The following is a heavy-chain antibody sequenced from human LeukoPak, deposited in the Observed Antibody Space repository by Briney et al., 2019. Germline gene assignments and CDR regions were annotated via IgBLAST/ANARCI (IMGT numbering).Heavy chain of an antibody. CDR3: AKARGAGQGYYMDV. D-gene: IGHD3-16*01. CDR1: GFTFDDYA. V-gene: IGHV3-9*03. J-gene: IGHJ6*03. CDR2: ISWNSGSI. Sequence: GGSLRLSCAASGFTFDDYAMHWVRQAPGKGLEWVSGISWNSGSIGYADSVKGRFTISRDNAKNSLYLQMNSLRAEDMALYYCAKARGAGQGYYMDVWGKGTTVTVSS.